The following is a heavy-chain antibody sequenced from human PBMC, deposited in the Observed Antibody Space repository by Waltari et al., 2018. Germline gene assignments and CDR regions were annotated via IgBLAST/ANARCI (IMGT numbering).Heavy chain of an antibody. Sequence: QVQLVQSGAAVKKPGSSVKVSCKASGGTFSSYAISWLRQAPGQGLEWMGGIIPIFGTANYAQKFQGRVTITTDESTSTAYMELSSLRSEDTAVYYCASVSRGTNAFDIWGQGTMVTVSS. V-gene: IGHV1-69*05. CDR1: GGTFSSYA. CDR3: ASVSRGTNAFDI. J-gene: IGHJ3*02. CDR2: IIPIFGTA. D-gene: IGHD3-16*01.